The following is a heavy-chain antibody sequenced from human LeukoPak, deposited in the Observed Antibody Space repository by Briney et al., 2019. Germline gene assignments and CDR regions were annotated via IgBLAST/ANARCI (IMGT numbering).Heavy chain of an antibody. V-gene: IGHV4-38-2*02. CDR1: GYSIRSGFY. CDR2: IYHSGIT. D-gene: IGHD2-2*01. Sequence: SETLSLTCTVSGYSIRSGFYWGWIRQPPGKGLEWIGNIYHSGITYYTPSLKSRVTISVDTSKNQFSLKLSSVTAADTAVYYCARDNVVVPAAQDAFDIWGQGTMVTVSS. J-gene: IGHJ3*02. CDR3: ARDNVVVPAAQDAFDI.